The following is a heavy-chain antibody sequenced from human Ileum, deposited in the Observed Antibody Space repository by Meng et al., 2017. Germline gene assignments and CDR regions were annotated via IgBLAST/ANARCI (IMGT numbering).Heavy chain of an antibody. V-gene: IGHV3-33*01. Sequence: QVQLVWSGGGVVQPGRSLRLSCAAPGFTFSSYGMHWVRQAPGKGLEWVAVIWYDGSNKYYADSVKGRFTISRDNSKNTLYLQMNSLRAEDTAVYYCARDSGGYNTWGQGTLVTVSS. J-gene: IGHJ5*02. CDR2: IWYDGSNK. CDR3: ARDSGGYNT. D-gene: IGHD5-24*01. CDR1: GFTFSSYG.